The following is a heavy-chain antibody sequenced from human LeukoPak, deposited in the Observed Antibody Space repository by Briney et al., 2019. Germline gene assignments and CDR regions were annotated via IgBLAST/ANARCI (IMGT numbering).Heavy chain of an antibody. CDR2: IYYSGST. CDR1: GGSISSYY. J-gene: IGHJ1*01. CDR3: ASLSSSRPEYFQH. V-gene: IGHV4-59*01. D-gene: IGHD6-13*01. Sequence: SETLFLTCTVSGGSISSYYWSWIRQPPGKGLEWIGYIYYSGSTNYNPSLKSRVTISVDTSKNQFSLKLSSVTAADTAVYYCASLSSSRPEYFQHWGQGTLVTVSS.